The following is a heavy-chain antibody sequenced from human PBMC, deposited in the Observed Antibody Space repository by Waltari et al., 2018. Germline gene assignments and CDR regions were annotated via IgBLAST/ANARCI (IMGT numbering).Heavy chain of an antibody. CDR2: IYTSGST. CDR3: ARRPLSSPEE. Sequence: QVQLQESGPGLVKPSETLSLTCTVSGGSISSYYWSWIRQPAGKGLEWIGRIYTSGSTNYNPSLKSRFSMSGDTSKNQFSLTLSSVTAADTAVYYWARRPLSSPEEWGQGTLVIVSS. J-gene: IGHJ4*02. D-gene: IGHD6-19*01. V-gene: IGHV4-4*07. CDR1: GGSISSYY.